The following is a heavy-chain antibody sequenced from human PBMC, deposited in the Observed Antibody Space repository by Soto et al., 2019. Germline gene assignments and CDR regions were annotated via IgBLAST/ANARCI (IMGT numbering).Heavy chain of an antibody. D-gene: IGHD2-2*01. V-gene: IGHV1-69*12. CDR3: ACHVPAAGYYYDRDL. J-gene: IGHJ6*02. Sequence: QVQLVQSGAEVKKPGSSVKVSCKASGGTFRSYAISWLRQAPGQGLQWMGGIIPIFGTANYAQKLQGRVTITAEEYTSTANMELSSLRSEDTAVYYCACHVPAAGYYYDRDLWGQGTKVTVYS. CDR1: GGTFRSYA. CDR2: IIPIFGTA.